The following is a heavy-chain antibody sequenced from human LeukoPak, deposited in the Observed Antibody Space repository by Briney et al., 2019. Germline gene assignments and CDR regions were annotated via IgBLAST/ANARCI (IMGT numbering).Heavy chain of an antibody. D-gene: IGHD4-17*01. CDR2: INQDGSEK. J-gene: IGHJ4*02. Sequence: GRSLRLSCAPSAFTFSSYWMTWVRQAPGKGLQWVANINQDGSEKYYVDSVKGRFTISRDNAKNSLYLQMKSLRIEDTAVYYCARYGAFDYWGQGPLVTVSS. V-gene: IGHV3-7*04. CDR3: ARYGAFDY. CDR1: AFTFSSYW.